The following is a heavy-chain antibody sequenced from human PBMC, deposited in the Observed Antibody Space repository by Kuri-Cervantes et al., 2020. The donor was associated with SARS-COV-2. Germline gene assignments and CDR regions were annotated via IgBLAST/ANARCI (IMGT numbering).Heavy chain of an antibody. D-gene: IGHD5-18*01. CDR2: IWYDGTKK. CDR1: GFTFSGYG. CDR3: GRGKQLWSRGGYFDY. Sequence: GGSLRLSCSASGFTFSGYGMHWVRQAPGKGLEWVAVIWYDGTKKLYADTVEGRFTISRDNSNNTVYLEMNSLRDEDTAVYYCGRGKQLWSRGGYFDYWGQGTLVTVSS. V-gene: IGHV3-33*01. J-gene: IGHJ4*02.